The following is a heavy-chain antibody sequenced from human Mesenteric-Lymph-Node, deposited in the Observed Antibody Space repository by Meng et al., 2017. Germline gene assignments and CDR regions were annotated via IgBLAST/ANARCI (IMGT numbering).Heavy chain of an antibody. CDR1: SFSLNTDYY. CDR3: AGVYTDILTGYYPTYSFDY. V-gene: IGHV4-38-2*02. D-gene: IGHD3-9*01. J-gene: IGHJ4*02. CDR2: IYYSGST. Sequence: SETLSLTCTVSSFSLNTDYYWGGIRQPPGKGLEWIGSIYYSGSTYYNPSLKSRVTTSVDTSKNQFSLKLSSVTAAATAVYYCAGVYTDILTGYYPTYSFDYWGQGTLVTVSS.